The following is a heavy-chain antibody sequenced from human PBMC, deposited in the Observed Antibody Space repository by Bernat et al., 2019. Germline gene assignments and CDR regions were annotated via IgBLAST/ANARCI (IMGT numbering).Heavy chain of an antibody. D-gene: IGHD3-3*01. CDR2: IKQDGSEK. CDR1: GFTFSSYW. J-gene: IGHJ3*02. CDR3: ARDMQPAGRRRFLEWLLLDAFDI. Sequence: ELQLVESGGGLVQPGGSLRLSCAASGFTFSSYWMSWVRQAPVKGLERVANIKQDGSEKYYVASVKGRFTISRDKANNSLYLQMNSLRAEDTAVYDCARDMQPAGRRRFLEWLLLDAFDIWGQGTMVTVSS. V-gene: IGHV3-7*04.